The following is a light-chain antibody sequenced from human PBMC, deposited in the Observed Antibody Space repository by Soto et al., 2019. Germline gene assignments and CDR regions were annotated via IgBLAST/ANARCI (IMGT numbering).Light chain of an antibody. V-gene: IGLV2-8*01. CDR1: SSDVGGYNF. J-gene: IGLJ1*01. CDR2: EVS. CDR3: ATWADGLNAYV. Sequence: QSVLTQPPSASGSPGQSVTVSCTGTSSDVGGYNFVSWYQQHPGKAPKLMIYEVSQRPSGVPDRFSGSKSGTSASLAISGLQSEDEADYYCATWADGLNAYVFGTGTKVTVL.